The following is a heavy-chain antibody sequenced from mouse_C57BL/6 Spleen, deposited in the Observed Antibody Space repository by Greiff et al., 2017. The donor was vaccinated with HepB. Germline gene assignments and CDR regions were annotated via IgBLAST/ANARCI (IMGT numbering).Heavy chain of an antibody. D-gene: IGHD3-1*01. CDR1: GYAFSSSW. CDR3: ARESQLGTCFDY. Sequence: VQLQQSGPELVKPGASVKISCKASGYAFSSSWMNWVKQRPGKGLEWIGRIYPGDGDTNYNGKFKGKATLTADKSSSTAYMQLSSLTSEDSAVYFCARESQLGTCFDYWGQGTTLTVSS. V-gene: IGHV1-82*01. CDR2: IYPGDGDT. J-gene: IGHJ2*01.